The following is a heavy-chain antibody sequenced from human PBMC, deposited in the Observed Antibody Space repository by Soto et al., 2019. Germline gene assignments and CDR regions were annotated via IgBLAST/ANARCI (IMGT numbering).Heavy chain of an antibody. CDR3: AKDGAWELLPAFGMDV. CDR1: GFSFSSYG. CDR2: LSFDGITK. Sequence: QVQLVESGGGVVQPGRSLRLSCAASGFSFSSYGMHWVRQAPGKGLEWVAGLSFDGITKHYADSVKGQFTISRDNSKNTMYLHMNSLRPEDTAIYYCAKDGAWELLPAFGMDVWGQGTTVNVSS. D-gene: IGHD3-10*01. V-gene: IGHV3-30*18. J-gene: IGHJ6*01.